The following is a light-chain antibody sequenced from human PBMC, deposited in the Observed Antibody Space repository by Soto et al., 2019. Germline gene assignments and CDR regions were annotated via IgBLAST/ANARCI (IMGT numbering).Light chain of an antibody. CDR1: QSVIGNY. J-gene: IGKJ5*01. Sequence: EIVLTQSPGTLSLSSGERATLSCRASQSVIGNYLAWYQQKPGQAPRLLIYGASSRATGIPDRFSGSGSGTDFTLTISRLEPEDFAVYYCQQYGRSPQITFGQGTRLEIK. CDR2: GAS. CDR3: QQYGRSPQIT. V-gene: IGKV3-20*01.